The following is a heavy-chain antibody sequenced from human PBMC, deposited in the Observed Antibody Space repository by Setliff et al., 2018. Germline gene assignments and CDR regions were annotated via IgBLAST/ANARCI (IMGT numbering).Heavy chain of an antibody. Sequence: SETLSLTCTVSGGSINSGDYFWSWFRQLPGKGLEWIGYIYYTGSTHYNPSLKSRLTMSVDTSKNQFSLNLKFVTAADTAVYFCARDGSYYDRGGNRTWFFDLWGRGTRVTVSS. D-gene: IGHD3-22*01. V-gene: IGHV4-31*03. CDR1: GGSINSGDYF. J-gene: IGHJ2*01. CDR3: ARDGSYYDRGGNRTWFFDL. CDR2: IYYTGST.